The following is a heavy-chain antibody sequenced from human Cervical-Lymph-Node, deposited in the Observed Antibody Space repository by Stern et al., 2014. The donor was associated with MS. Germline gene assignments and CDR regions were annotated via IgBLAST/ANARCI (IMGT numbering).Heavy chain of an antibody. J-gene: IGHJ4*02. D-gene: IGHD5-24*01. CDR3: ARGRDGYKSHFDY. Sequence: QLQLQESGPGLVKPSQTLSLTCTVSGGSIRSGGYYWSWIRKHPGKGLEWIGYIYYSGSTYYNPSLKSRVTISVDTSKNQFSRKLSSVTAADTAVYYCARGRDGYKSHFDYWGQGTLVTVSS. CDR2: IYYSGST. V-gene: IGHV4-31*03. CDR1: GGSIRSGGYY.